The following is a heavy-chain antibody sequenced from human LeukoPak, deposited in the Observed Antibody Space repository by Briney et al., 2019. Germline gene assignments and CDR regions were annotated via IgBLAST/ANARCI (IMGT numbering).Heavy chain of an antibody. V-gene: IGHV1-2*04. D-gene: IGHD3-3*01. CDR1: GYTFTGYY. CDR2: INPNSGGT. J-gene: IGHJ4*02. CDR3: ARGAPNYDFWSGYEDY. Sequence: GASVKVSCKASGYTFTGYYMHWVRQAPGQGLVWMGWINPNSGGTNYAQKFQGWVTMTRDTSISTAYMELSRLRSDDTAVYYCARGAPNYDFWSGYEDYWGQGTLVTVSS.